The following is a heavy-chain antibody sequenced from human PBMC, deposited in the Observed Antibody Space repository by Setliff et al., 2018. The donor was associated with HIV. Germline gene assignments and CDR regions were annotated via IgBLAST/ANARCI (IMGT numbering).Heavy chain of an antibody. V-gene: IGHV4-59*08. CDR3: ARELRHYSDNSAYYSYFDY. D-gene: IGHD3-22*01. CDR2: IYYSGST. Sequence: SETLSLTCTVSGGSITSYYWTWIRQPPGKGLEWIGYIYYSGSTNYNPYLKRRLTISVDTSKNQFSLKLSSVTAADTAVYYCARELRHYSDNSAYYSYFDYWGQGTLVTVSS. CDR1: GGSITSYY. J-gene: IGHJ4*02.